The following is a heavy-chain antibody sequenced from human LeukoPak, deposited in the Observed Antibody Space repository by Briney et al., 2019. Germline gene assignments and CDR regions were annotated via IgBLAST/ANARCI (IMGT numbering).Heavy chain of an antibody. CDR3: ARALGYSSGWFRVTNWFDP. Sequence: KASETLSLTCTVSGGSISSYYWSWIRQPPGKGLEWIGYIYYSGSTNYNPSLKSRVTISVDTSKYQFSLKLSSVTAADTAVYYCARALGYSSGWFRVTNWFDPWGQGTLVTVSS. CDR2: IYYSGST. CDR1: GGSISSYY. J-gene: IGHJ5*02. D-gene: IGHD6-19*01. V-gene: IGHV4-59*01.